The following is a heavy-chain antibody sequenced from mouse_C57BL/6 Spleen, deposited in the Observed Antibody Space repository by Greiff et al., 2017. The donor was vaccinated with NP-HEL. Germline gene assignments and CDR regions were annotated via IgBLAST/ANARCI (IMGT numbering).Heavy chain of an antibody. CDR1: GYTFTTYP. V-gene: IGHV1-47*01. CDR2: FHPYNDDT. J-gene: IGHJ2*01. CDR3: ARRLGYDVYFDY. D-gene: IGHD6-5*01. Sequence: QVHVKQSGAELVKPGASVKMSCKASGYTFTTYPIEWMKQNHGKSLEWIGNFHPYNDDTKYNEKFKGKATLTVEKSSSTVYLELSRLTSDDSAVYYCARRLGYDVYFDYWGQGTTLTVSS.